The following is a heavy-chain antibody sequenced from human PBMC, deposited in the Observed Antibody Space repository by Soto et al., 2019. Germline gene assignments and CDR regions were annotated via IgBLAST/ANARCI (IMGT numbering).Heavy chain of an antibody. CDR1: GGSSSSYY. J-gene: IGHJ4*02. Sequence: PSETLSLTCTVSGGSSSSYYWSWIRQPPGKGLEWIGYIYYSGSTNYNPSLKSRVTISVDTSKNQFSLKLSSVTAADTAVYYCVRARLDAPEYYFDYWGQGTLVTVSS. CDR2: IYYSGST. V-gene: IGHV4-59*01. CDR3: VRARLDAPEYYFDY. D-gene: IGHD2-2*01.